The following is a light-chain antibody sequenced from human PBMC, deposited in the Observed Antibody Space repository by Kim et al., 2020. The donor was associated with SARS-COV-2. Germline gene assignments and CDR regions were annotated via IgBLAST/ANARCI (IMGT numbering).Light chain of an antibody. Sequence: DIVMTQSPDSLAVSLGERATINCTSSQSVLSSSNNRKYLAWYQQKPGQPPKLLIYWASTRESGVPDRFSGSGSATDFTLTISSLQAEDVAVYYCQQCYTIPLTFGGGTKVDIK. J-gene: IGKJ4*01. V-gene: IGKV4-1*01. CDR1: QSVLSSSNNRKY. CDR2: WAS. CDR3: QQCYTIPLT.